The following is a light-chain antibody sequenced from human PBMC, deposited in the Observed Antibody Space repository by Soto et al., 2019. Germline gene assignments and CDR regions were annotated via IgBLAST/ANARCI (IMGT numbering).Light chain of an antibody. Sequence: DIQMTQSPSSLSASVGDRVTITCRASQDISGYLAWYQQKPGKVPKLLIYSASTLQAGVPSRFSGSGSGTDFTLTISSLKPEDVETYYCQKFNTAPLTFGQGTRLEIK. J-gene: IGKJ5*01. V-gene: IGKV1-27*01. CDR2: SAS. CDR3: QKFNTAPLT. CDR1: QDISGY.